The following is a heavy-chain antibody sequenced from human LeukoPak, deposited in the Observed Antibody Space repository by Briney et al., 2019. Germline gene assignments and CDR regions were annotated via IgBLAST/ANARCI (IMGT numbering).Heavy chain of an antibody. J-gene: IGHJ4*02. V-gene: IGHV4-34*01. CDR1: GGSFSGYY. Sequence: PSETLSLTCAVYGGSFSGYYWSWIRQPPGKGREWIGEINHSGSTNYNPSLKSRVTISVDTSMNQFSLKLSSVTAADTAVYYCARGRGNHYGSGSYHYFDYWGQGTLVTVSS. CDR2: INHSGST. D-gene: IGHD3-10*01. CDR3: ARGRGNHYGSGSYHYFDY.